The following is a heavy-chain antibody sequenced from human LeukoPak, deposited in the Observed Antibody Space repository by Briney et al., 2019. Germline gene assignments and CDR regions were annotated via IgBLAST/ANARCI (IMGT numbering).Heavy chain of an antibody. CDR1: GGSISSSSYY. Sequence: SETLSLTCTVSGGSISSSSYYWGWIRQPPGKGLEWVGSIYYSGSTYYNPSLKSRVTISVDTSENQFSLKLSSVTAADTAVYYCVRQEYYFDYWGQGTLVTVSS. CDR2: IYYSGST. D-gene: IGHD3-10*01. J-gene: IGHJ4*02. CDR3: VRQEYYFDY. V-gene: IGHV4-39*01.